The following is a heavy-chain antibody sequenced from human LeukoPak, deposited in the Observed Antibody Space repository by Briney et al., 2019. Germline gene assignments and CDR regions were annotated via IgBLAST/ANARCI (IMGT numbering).Heavy chain of an antibody. Sequence: QAGGSLRLSCAASGFTFDDYAMYWVRQAPGKGLEWVSGISWNSGNIDYADSVKGRFTISRDNAKNSLYLQMNSLRAEDTALYYCVKASWYSSSSENYGMDVWGQGTTVTVSS. CDR2: ISWNSGNI. CDR3: VKASWYSSSSENYGMDV. CDR1: GFTFDDYA. J-gene: IGHJ6*02. D-gene: IGHD6-6*01. V-gene: IGHV3-9*01.